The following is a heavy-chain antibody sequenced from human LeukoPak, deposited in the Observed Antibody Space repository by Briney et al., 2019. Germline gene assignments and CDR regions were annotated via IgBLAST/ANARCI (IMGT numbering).Heavy chain of an antibody. Sequence: GGSLRLSCAASGFTFSSYSMNWVRQAPGKGLEWVSSISSSSSYIYYADSVKRRFTISRDNSKNTLYLQMNSLRAEDTAVYYCAKGHGDYHDYWGQGTLVTVSS. CDR2: ISSSSSYI. J-gene: IGHJ4*02. CDR3: AKGHGDYHDY. V-gene: IGHV3-21*01. D-gene: IGHD4-17*01. CDR1: GFTFSSYS.